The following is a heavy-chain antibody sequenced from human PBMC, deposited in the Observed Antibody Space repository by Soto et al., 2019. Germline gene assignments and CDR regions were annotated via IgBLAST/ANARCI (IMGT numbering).Heavy chain of an antibody. CDR1: GGTFSSYR. CDR3: VRDSGAKLSSS. J-gene: IGHJ4*02. D-gene: IGHD6-13*01. Sequence: QVQLVQSGAEVKKPGSSVKVSCKASGGTFSSYRFNWVRQAPGQGLEWVGGVVPFYRTGDYAQKFQGRGTITPDQSARTSYMELRSLRYQDTAVYYCVRDSGAKLSSSWGQGPLVTVSS. CDR2: VVPFYRTG. V-gene: IGHV1-69*01.